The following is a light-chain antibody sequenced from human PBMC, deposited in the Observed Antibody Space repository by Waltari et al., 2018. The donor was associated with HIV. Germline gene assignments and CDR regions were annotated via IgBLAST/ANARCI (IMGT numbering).Light chain of an antibody. CDR2: EGS. CDR3: CSYAGSSTSVV. Sequence: QSALTQPASVSGSPGQSITISCTGTSSDVGSYNLVSWYQQHPGKAPKLMIYEGSKRPSGVSKRFSGSKAGNTASLTISGLQAEDEADDYCCSYAGSSTSVVFGGGTKLTVL. V-gene: IGLV2-23*01. CDR1: SSDVGSYNL. J-gene: IGLJ2*01.